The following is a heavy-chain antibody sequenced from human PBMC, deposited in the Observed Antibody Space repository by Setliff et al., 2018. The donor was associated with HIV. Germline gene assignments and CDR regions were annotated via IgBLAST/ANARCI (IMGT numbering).Heavy chain of an antibody. Sequence: GGSLRLSCAASGFTFSRYWMHWVRQAPGQGLVWVSGINNDTTTTTYADSVKGRFSISRDNAKNTLYLQMNGLRGDDTAVYYCARDRVELFWDGELKYMDVWGKGTTVTVSS. CDR3: ARDRVELFWDGELKYMDV. CDR1: GFTFSRYW. V-gene: IGHV3-74*01. CDR2: INNDTTTT. J-gene: IGHJ6*03. D-gene: IGHD3-10*01.